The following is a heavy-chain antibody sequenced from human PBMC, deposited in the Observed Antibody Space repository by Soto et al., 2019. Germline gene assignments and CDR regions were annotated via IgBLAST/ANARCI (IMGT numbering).Heavy chain of an antibody. CDR2: SYYSGTS. CDR1: GGSIRVQSYY. J-gene: IGHJ5*02. V-gene: IGHV4-39*01. CDR3: TRRYNWNDYYFDP. D-gene: IGHD1-20*01. Sequence: PSETLSLTCTVSGGSIRVQSYYWTWIRQTPGKGLEWVGSSYYSGTSYFNPALKGRVTISDDTSTNQFSPRLTSVTAADTAVYYCTRRYNWNDYYFDPWGQGTLVTVSS.